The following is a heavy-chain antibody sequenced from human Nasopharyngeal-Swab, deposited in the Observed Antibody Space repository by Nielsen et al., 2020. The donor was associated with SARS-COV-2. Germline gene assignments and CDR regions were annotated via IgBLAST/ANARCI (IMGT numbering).Heavy chain of an antibody. CDR3: TKTLRRGWHFDY. J-gene: IGHJ4*02. Sequence: GGSLRLSCATLGFTFSSYAMSWVRQAPGKGLEWVSTISGSGGSIYYADSVKGRFTISRDNSKNTLYLQMNSLRVEDTAVYYCTKTLRRGWHFDYWGQGTLVTVSS. V-gene: IGHV3-23*01. D-gene: IGHD6-19*01. CDR2: ISGSGGSI. CDR1: GFTFSSYA.